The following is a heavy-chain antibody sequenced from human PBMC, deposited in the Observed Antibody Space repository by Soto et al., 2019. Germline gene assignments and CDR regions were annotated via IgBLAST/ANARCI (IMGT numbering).Heavy chain of an antibody. CDR2: ISGSGGST. D-gene: IGHD4-4*01. CDR3: AKTIQFPYNMAV. Sequence: GGSLRLSCAASGFTFSSYAMSWVRQAPGKGLEWVSAISGSGGSTYYADSVKGRFTISRDNSKNTLYLQMNSLRAEDTAVYYWAKTIQFPYNMAVGGKGTTVTVSS. CDR1: GFTFSSYA. V-gene: IGHV3-23*01. J-gene: IGHJ6*03.